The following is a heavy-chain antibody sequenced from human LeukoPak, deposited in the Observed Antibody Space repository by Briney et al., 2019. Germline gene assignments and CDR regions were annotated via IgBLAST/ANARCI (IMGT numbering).Heavy chain of an antibody. Sequence: PSETLSLTCTVYGGSINTNNYYWSWIRQPPGKGLEWIGYIYYSGSTNYNPSLKSRVTISVDTSKNQFSLRLSSVTAADTAGYYCARVTGYVMEDHFDYWGQGTLVTVSS. V-gene: IGHV4-61*01. CDR1: GGSINTNNYY. D-gene: IGHD6-13*01. CDR2: IYYSGST. CDR3: ARVTGYVMEDHFDY. J-gene: IGHJ4*02.